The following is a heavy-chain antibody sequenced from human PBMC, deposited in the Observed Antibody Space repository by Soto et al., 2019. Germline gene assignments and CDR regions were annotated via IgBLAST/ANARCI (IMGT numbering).Heavy chain of an antibody. J-gene: IGHJ4*02. D-gene: IGHD3-3*01. V-gene: IGHV3-23*01. CDR2: ISGSGGST. Sequence: GGSLRLSCAASGFTFSSYAMSWVRQAPGKGLEWVSAISGSGGSTYYADSGKGRFTTSGDNSKNTLYLQMNSLRAEDTAVYYCAKGNAITIFGVVPPGFDYWGQGTLVTVSS. CDR1: GFTFSSYA. CDR3: AKGNAITIFGVVPPGFDY.